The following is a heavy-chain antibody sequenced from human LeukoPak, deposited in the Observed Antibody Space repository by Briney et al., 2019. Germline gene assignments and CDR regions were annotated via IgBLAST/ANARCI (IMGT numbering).Heavy chain of an antibody. V-gene: IGHV3-23*01. D-gene: IGHD3-10*01. CDR1: GFTFSSYG. J-gene: IGHJ4*02. CDR2: ISGSGGST. CDR3: ARHEAKAYGSGSFDY. Sequence: PGGSLRLSCAASGFTFSSYGMSWVRQAPGKGLEWVSAISGSGGSTYYADSVKGRFTISRDNSKNTLYLQMNSLRAEDTAVYYCARHEAKAYGSGSFDYWGQGTLVTVSS.